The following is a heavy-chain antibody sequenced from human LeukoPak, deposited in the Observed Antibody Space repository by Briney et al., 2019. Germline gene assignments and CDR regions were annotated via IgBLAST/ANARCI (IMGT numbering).Heavy chain of an antibody. CDR3: ARGYSGSYGRFDY. D-gene: IGHD1-26*01. CDR2: IYYSGST. Sequence: SETLSLTCTVSGGSISSHYWSWIRQPPGKGLEWIGYIYYSGSTNYNPPLKSRVTISVDTSKNQFSLKLSSVTAADTAVYYCARGYSGSYGRFDYWGQGTLATVSS. V-gene: IGHV4-59*11. CDR1: GGSISSHY. J-gene: IGHJ4*02.